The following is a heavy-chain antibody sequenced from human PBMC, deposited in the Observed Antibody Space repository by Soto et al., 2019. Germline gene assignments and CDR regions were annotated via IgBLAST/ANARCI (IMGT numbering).Heavy chain of an antibody. CDR3: ARGPIGKDRGPSDY. J-gene: IGHJ4*02. Sequence: PSVTLPLTSAVSGGYISNRNCRSRIQQPPGRGLGWGGEGNHSGSTNYNPSLMSRVTMSVDTCKNQFSLKLSSVTAADTAVYYCARGPIGKDRGPSDYWGQGPLVTVSS. V-gene: IGHV4-4*02. CDR1: GGYISNRNC. CDR2: GNHSGST.